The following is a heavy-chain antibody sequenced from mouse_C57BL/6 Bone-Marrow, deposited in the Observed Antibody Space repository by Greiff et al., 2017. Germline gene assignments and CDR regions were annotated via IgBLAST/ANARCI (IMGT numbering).Heavy chain of an antibody. D-gene: IGHD1-1*01. J-gene: IGHJ4*01. CDR1: EYEFPSHD. V-gene: IGHV5-2*01. CDR2: INSDGGST. CDR3: ARHAYGSRGDAMDY. Sequence: EVKVVESGGGLVQPGESLKLSCESNEYEFPSHDMSWVRKTPEKRLELVAAINSDGGSTYYPDTMERRFIISRDNTKKTLYLQMSSLRSEDTALYYCARHAYGSRGDAMDYWGQGTSVTVSS.